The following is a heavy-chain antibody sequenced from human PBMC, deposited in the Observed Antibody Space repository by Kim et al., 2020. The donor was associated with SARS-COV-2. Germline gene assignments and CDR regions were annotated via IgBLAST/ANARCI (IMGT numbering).Heavy chain of an antibody. Sequence: SETLSLTCAVYGGSFSGYYWSWIRQPPGKGLEWIGEINHSGSTNYNPSLKSRVTISVDTSKNQFSLKLSSVTAADTAVYYCARIGWVRFDYWGQGTLVTVSS. CDR1: GGSFSGYY. CDR3: ARIGWVRFDY. V-gene: IGHV4-34*01. D-gene: IGHD3-10*01. J-gene: IGHJ4*02. CDR2: INHSGST.